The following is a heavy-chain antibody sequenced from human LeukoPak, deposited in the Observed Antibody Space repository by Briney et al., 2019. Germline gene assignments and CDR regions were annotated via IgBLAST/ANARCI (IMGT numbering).Heavy chain of an antibody. J-gene: IGHJ5*02. V-gene: IGHV4-61*02. CDR1: GGSISSGSYY. CDR2: IYTSGST. D-gene: IGHD3-22*01. Sequence: PSQTLSLTCTVSGGSISSGSYYWNWIRLPAGKGLEWIGRIYTSGSTSYSPSLKSRVTISVDTSKNQFSLKLSSVTAADTAVYYCARTRVDYYDSSGYWFDPWGQGTLVTVSS. CDR3: ARTRVDYYDSSGYWFDP.